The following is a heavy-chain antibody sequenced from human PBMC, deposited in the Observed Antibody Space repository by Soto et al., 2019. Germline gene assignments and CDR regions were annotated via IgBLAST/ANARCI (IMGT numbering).Heavy chain of an antibody. Sequence: GASVKVSCKASGGTFSSYAISWVRQAPGQGLEWMGGIIPIFGTANYAQKFQGRVTITADESTSTAYMELSSLRSEDTAVYYCAREGFRSAAKYGSGSYYSNFDYWGQGTLVTVSS. D-gene: IGHD3-10*01. CDR1: GGTFSSYA. J-gene: IGHJ4*02. CDR2: IIPIFGTA. V-gene: IGHV1-69*13. CDR3: AREGFRSAAKYGSGSYYSNFDY.